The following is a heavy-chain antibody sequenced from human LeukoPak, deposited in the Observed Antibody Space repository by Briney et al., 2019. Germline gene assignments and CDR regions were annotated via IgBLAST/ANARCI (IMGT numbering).Heavy chain of an antibody. CDR3: ARAGGTYYGIAFDI. D-gene: IGHD1-26*01. V-gene: IGHV3-20*04. CDR1: GFTFDDYG. J-gene: IGHJ3*02. CDR2: INWNGGST. Sequence: GGSLRLSCAASGFTFDDYGMSWVRQAPGKGLEWVSGINWNGGSTGYADSVKGRFTISRDNAKNSLYLQMNSLRAEDTAVYYCARAGGTYYGIAFDIWGQGTMVTVSS.